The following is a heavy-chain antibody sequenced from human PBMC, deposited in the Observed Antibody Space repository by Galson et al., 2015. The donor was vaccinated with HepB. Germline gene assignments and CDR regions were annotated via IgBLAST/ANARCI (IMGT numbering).Heavy chain of an antibody. CDR1: GFTFSDYY. CDR2: ISSSSSYT. J-gene: IGHJ4*02. CDR3: ARDPTIAAADY. V-gene: IGHV3-11*05. D-gene: IGHD6-13*01. Sequence: SLRLSCAASGFTFSDYYMSWIRQAPGKGLEWVSYISSSSSYTNYADSVKGRFTISRDNAKNSLYQQMNSLRAEDTAVYYCARDPTIAAADYWGQGTLVTVSS.